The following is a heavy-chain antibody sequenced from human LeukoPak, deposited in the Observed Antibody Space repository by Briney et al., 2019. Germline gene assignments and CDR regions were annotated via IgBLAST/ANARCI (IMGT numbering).Heavy chain of an antibody. D-gene: IGHD2-8*01. CDR1: GFTFSSYS. V-gene: IGHV4-34*01. J-gene: IGHJ1*01. CDR2: INHSGST. CDR3: ASGRSMVYAIRHSWYFQH. Sequence: GSLRLSCAASGFTFSSYSMNWVRQAPGKGLEWIGEINHSGSTNYNPSLKSRVTISVDTSKNQFSLKLSSVTAADTAVYYCASGRSMVYAIRHSWYFQHWGQGTLVTVSS.